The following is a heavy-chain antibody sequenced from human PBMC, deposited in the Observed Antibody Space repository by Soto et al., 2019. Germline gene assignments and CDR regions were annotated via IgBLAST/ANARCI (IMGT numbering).Heavy chain of an antibody. J-gene: IGHJ4*02. CDR1: GYTFTSYG. CDR3: ARDSIVVVPAAMVDY. CDR2: ISAYNGNT. D-gene: IGHD2-2*01. V-gene: IGHV1-18*01. Sequence: GASVKVSCKASGYTFTSYGISWVRQAPGQGLEWMGWISAYNGNTNYAQKLQGRVTMTTDTSTSTAYMELRSLRSDDTAVYYCARDSIVVVPAAMVDYWAQGTLVTVSS.